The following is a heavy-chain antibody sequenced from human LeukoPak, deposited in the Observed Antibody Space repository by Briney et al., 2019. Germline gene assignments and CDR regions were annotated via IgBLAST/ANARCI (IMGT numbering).Heavy chain of an antibody. CDR2: IYYSGST. D-gene: IGHD3-22*01. J-gene: IGHJ4*02. CDR3: ARNYYDSSGYYHEALFDY. CDR1: GGSISSGGYY. Sequence: RPSETLSLTCTVSGGSISSGGYYWSWLRQHPGKGLEWIGYIYYSGSTYYNPSLKSRVTISVDTSKNQFSLKLSSVTAADTAVYYCARNYYDSSGYYHEALFDYWGQGTLVTVSS. V-gene: IGHV4-31*03.